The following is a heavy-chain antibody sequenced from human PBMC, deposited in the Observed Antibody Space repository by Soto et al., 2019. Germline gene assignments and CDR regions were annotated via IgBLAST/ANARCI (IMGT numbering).Heavy chain of an antibody. V-gene: IGHV1-18*01. Sequence: ASVKVSCKASGYTFTSYGISWVRQAPGQGLEWMGWISAYNGNTNYAQKLQGRVTMTTDTSTSTAYMELRSLRSDDTAVYYCARDLYSSSWYAGGGYYYGMDVWGQGTTVTVSS. D-gene: IGHD6-13*01. CDR1: GYTFTSYG. CDR3: ARDLYSSSWYAGGGYYYGMDV. J-gene: IGHJ6*02. CDR2: ISAYNGNT.